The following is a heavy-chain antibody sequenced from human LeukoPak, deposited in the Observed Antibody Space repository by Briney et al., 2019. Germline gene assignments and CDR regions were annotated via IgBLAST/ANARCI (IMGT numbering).Heavy chain of an antibody. V-gene: IGHV1-69*13. Sequence: SVKVSCKASGGTFSSYAISWVRQAPGQGLEWMGGIIPIFGTANYAQKFQGRVTITADESTSTAYTELSSLRSEDTAVYYCARDHSIAAAGTGNDYWGQGTLVTVSS. CDR1: GGTFSSYA. CDR2: IIPIFGTA. CDR3: ARDHSIAAAGTGNDY. D-gene: IGHD6-13*01. J-gene: IGHJ4*02.